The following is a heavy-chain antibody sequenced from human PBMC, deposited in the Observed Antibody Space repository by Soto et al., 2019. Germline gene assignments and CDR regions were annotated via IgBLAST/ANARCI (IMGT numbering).Heavy chain of an antibody. Sequence: GGSLRLSCAASGFTFSDYYMSWIRQVPGKGLEWVAYISGTSDSIPYADSVKGRFTISRDNAKNSLYLQMNSLRAEDTAVYYCAGVAVVTAAGTSDYWGQGTLVTVSS. CDR3: AGVAVVTAAGTSDY. CDR1: GFTFSDYY. V-gene: IGHV3-11*06. CDR2: ISGTSDSI. J-gene: IGHJ4*02. D-gene: IGHD6-13*01.